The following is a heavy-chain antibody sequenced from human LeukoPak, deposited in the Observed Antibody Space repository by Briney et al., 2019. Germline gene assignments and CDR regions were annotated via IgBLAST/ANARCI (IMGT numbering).Heavy chain of an antibody. CDR2: INPNSGGT. Sequence: ASVKVSCKASGYTFTGYYMHWVRQAPGQGLEWTGWINPNSGGTNYAQKFQGRVTMTRDTSISTAYMELSRLRSDDTAVYYCARGSSSWAYYYYYMDVWGKGTTVTVSS. D-gene: IGHD6-13*01. CDR3: ARGSSSWAYYYYYMDV. CDR1: GYTFTGYY. V-gene: IGHV1-2*02. J-gene: IGHJ6*03.